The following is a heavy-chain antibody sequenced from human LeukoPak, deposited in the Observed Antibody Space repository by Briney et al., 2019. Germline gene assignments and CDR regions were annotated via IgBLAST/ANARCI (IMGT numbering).Heavy chain of an antibody. D-gene: IGHD5-18*01. Sequence: ASVKVSCKASGYTFTSYGISWVRQAPGQGLEWMGWISAYNGNTNYAQKLQGRVTMTTDTSTSTAYMELSSLRSEDTAVYYCATQLWYSYGYDYWGQGTLVIVSS. CDR1: GYTFTSYG. CDR2: ISAYNGNT. J-gene: IGHJ4*02. CDR3: ATQLWYSYGYDY. V-gene: IGHV1-18*01.